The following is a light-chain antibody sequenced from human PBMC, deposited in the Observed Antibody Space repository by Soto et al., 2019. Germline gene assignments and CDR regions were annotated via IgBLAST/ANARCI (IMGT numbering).Light chain of an antibody. Sequence: GDRVTITCRASQSINTWLAWYQQKPGTAPKLLIYDASSLESGVPSRFSGSGSGTEFTLTISGLQPEDFATYYCQQCHSHWTFGQGTKVEIK. CDR3: QQCHSHWT. CDR1: QSINTW. J-gene: IGKJ1*01. CDR2: DAS. V-gene: IGKV1-5*01.